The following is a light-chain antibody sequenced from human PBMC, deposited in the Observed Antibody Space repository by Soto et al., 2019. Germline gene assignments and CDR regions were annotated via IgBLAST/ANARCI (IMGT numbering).Light chain of an antibody. CDR2: KAS. Sequence: DIQMTQSPSTLSASVGDRVTITCRASQSISSWLAWYQQKPGKAPKLLIYKASSLESGVPSRFSGSESGTEFTLTTSSLQPDDFATYYCQQHNSYPFTFGPGTKVDIK. CDR3: QQHNSYPFT. V-gene: IGKV1-5*03. CDR1: QSISSW. J-gene: IGKJ3*01.